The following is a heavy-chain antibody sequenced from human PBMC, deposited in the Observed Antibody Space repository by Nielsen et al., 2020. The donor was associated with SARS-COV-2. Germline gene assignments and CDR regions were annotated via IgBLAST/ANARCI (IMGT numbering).Heavy chain of an antibody. J-gene: IGHJ4*02. Sequence: SVQVSCKASGYTFTSYGISWVRQAPGQGLEWMGWISAYNGNTNYAQKLQGRVTMTTDTSTSTAYMELRSLRSDDTAVYYCARESGSSGYPGDFDYWGQGTLVTVSS. CDR1: GYTFTSYG. CDR3: ARESGSSGYPGDFDY. D-gene: IGHD5-12*01. V-gene: IGHV1-18*01. CDR2: ISAYNGNT.